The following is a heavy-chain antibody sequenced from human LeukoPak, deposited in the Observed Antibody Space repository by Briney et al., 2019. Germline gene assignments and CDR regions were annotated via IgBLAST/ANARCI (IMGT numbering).Heavy chain of an antibody. CDR2: NSGSGGST. Sequence: GGPLRLSCAASGFTFSSYAMIWVRQAPGKGLEWVSSNSGSGGSTYYADSVEGRFTISRDNSKNTLYLQMNSLRAEDTAVYYCAKRGLGDREAFDIWGQGTMVTVSS. J-gene: IGHJ3*02. V-gene: IGHV3-23*01. CDR1: GFTFSSYA. D-gene: IGHD2-21*02. CDR3: AKRGLGDREAFDI.